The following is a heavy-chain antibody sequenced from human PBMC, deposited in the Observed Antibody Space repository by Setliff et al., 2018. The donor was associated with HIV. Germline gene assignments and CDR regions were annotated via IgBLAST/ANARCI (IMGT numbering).Heavy chain of an antibody. V-gene: IGHV3-30*03. Sequence: GGSLRLSCAASGFTLSDYAMHWVRQAPGKGLEWVAVILYDGTNEYYADSVKGRFTISRDNYKNTVFLQMNSLRVDDSALYYCTRPYYYASGSYDYWGQGTLVTVSS. D-gene: IGHD3-10*01. CDR1: GFTLSDYA. CDR3: TRPYYYASGSYDY. CDR2: ILYDGTNE. J-gene: IGHJ4*02.